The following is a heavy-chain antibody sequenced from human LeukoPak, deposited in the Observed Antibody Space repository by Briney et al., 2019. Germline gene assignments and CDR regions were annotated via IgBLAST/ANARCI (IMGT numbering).Heavy chain of an antibody. V-gene: IGHV4-39*01. CDR2: LYYTGST. D-gene: IGHD4-23*01. J-gene: IGHJ4*02. CDR3: ATRTYYGGKAIFDY. Sequence: SETLSLTCTVSGDSVTTTNSYWGWIRQPPGKGLEWIGSLYYTGSTYYNPSLKSRVTISVDTSKNQFSLKLSSVTAADTAVYYCATRTYYGGKAIFDYWGQGTLVTVSS. CDR1: GDSVTTTNSY.